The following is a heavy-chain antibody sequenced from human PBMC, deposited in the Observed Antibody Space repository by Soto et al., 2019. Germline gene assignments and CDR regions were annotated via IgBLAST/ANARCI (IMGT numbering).Heavy chain of an antibody. D-gene: IGHD3-3*01. Sequence: SQRLSSEASGFTVSNSWRCWVRQTPGKGLEWVAVIKSDGSNKYYVDSVKGRFTISRDNSKNTLYLQMNSLRAEDTAVYYCARDLGGFWSGYYTGMVYWGQGTLVTVSS. CDR3: ARDLGGFWSGYYTGMVY. J-gene: IGHJ4*02. V-gene: IGHV3-33*08. CDR1: GFTVSNSW. CDR2: IKSDGSNK.